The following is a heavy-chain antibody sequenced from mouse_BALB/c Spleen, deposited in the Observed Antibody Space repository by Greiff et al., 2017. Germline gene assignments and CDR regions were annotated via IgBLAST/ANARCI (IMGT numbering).Heavy chain of an antibody. CDR3: ARVPHYYGYTYYLDY. J-gene: IGHJ2*01. CDR1: GFTFSSYG. CDR2: INSNGGST. D-gene: IGHD1-2*01. V-gene: IGHV5-6-3*01. Sequence: EVKLVESGGGLVQPGGSLKLSCAASGFTFSSYGMSWVRQTPDKRLELVATINSNGGSTYYPDSVKGRFTISRDNAKNTLYLQMSSLKSEDTAMYYCARVPHYYGYTYYLDYWGQGTTLTVSS.